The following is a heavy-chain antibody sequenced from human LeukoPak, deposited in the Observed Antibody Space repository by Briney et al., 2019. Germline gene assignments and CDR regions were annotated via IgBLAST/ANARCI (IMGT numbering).Heavy chain of an antibody. CDR3: ARGRSNYYGMDV. CDR1: GGSISSYY. V-gene: IGHV4-59*01. CDR2: IYYTGNT. J-gene: IGHJ6*02. D-gene: IGHD1-26*01. Sequence: PSETLSLTCTDSGGSISSYYWSWIRQPPGKGLEWIGYIYYTGNTHYNFSLKSRVTISVATSKNQFSLKLSSVTAADTATYYCARGRSNYYGMDVWGQGTTVTVSS.